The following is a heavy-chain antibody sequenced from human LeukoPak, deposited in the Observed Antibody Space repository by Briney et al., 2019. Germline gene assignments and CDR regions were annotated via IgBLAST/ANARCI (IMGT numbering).Heavy chain of an antibody. CDR1: GFTFSIFW. CDR3: VRAGGPHTVDV. V-gene: IGHV3-7*01. D-gene: IGHD2-8*02. Sequence: GGSLRLSCAASGFTFSIFWMSWARQAPGKGLEWVANINQDGTATYYVDSVKGRFTISRDNVKNTLFLQMNSLRAEDTAVFYCVRAGGPHTVDVWGQGTTVTVSS. J-gene: IGHJ6*02. CDR2: INQDGTAT.